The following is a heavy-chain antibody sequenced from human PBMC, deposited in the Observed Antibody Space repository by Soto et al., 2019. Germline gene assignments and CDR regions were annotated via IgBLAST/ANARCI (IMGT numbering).Heavy chain of an antibody. V-gene: IGHV4-31*03. CDR3: AREFSLNRNRVYYFDY. J-gene: IGHJ4*02. D-gene: IGHD1-1*01. Sequence: PSETLSLTCTVSGGSISSGGYYWSWIRQHPGKGLEWIGYIYYSGSTYYNPSLKSRVTISVDTSKNQFSLKLSSVTAADTAVYYCAREFSLNRNRVYYFDYWGQGTLVTSPQ. CDR1: GGSISSGGYY. CDR2: IYYSGST.